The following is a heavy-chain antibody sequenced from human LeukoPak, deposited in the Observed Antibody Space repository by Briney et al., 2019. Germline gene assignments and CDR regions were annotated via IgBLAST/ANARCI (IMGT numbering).Heavy chain of an antibody. Sequence: PSETLSLTCDISGASITSSNWWSWVRQSPEKGLEWIGEIYHGGSTNYNPSLKSRVTISVDKSKNQFSLKLISVTAADTAVYYCAQGSGSSDYWGQGTLVTVSS. CDR2: IYHGGST. CDR1: GASITSSNW. V-gene: IGHV4-4*02. CDR3: AQGSGSSDY. D-gene: IGHD3-22*01. J-gene: IGHJ4*02.